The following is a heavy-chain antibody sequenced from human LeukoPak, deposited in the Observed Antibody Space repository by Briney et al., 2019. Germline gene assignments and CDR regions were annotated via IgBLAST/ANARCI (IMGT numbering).Heavy chain of an antibody. CDR1: GFTFDDYA. J-gene: IGHJ4*02. Sequence: GGSLRLSCAASGFTFDDYAMHWVRQVPGRGLEWVSGITWNSGSTGYADSVKGRFTISRDNAKNSLYLQMNSLRAEDTALYYCVKDKKDLSWYYFDYWGQGTLVTVSS. CDR2: ITWNSGST. V-gene: IGHV3-9*01. CDR3: VKDKKDLSWYYFDY.